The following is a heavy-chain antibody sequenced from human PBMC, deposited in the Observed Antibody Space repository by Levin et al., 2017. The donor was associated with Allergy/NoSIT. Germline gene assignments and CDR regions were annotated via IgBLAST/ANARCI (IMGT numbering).Heavy chain of an antibody. CDR3: ARGSGTSSWYFDR. CDR1: GFTFKNYG. D-gene: IGHD2-2*01. Sequence: PGGSLRLSCAASGFTFKNYGMHWVRQAPGKGLEWVTIIWYDGSNKYYADSVEGRFTLSRDNSKNTLYLQMNSLRAEDTAVYYCARGSGTSSWYFDRWGRGTLVTVSS. CDR2: IWYDGSNK. V-gene: IGHV3-33*01. J-gene: IGHJ2*01.